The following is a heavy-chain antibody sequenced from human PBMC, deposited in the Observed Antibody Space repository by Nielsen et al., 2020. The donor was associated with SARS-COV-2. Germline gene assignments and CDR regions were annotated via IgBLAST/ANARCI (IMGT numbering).Heavy chain of an antibody. D-gene: IGHD6-19*01. CDR3: ARREGGVSGWYPYHYYYALDV. V-gene: IGHV1-2*02. Sequence: RQAPGQGLEWVGWINPYSGGTFHAQKFQGRVTLTSDTSVNTAYLELSSLRSDDTAVYYCARREGGVSGWYPYHYYYALDVWGQGTTVTVSS. CDR2: INPYSGGT. J-gene: IGHJ6*02.